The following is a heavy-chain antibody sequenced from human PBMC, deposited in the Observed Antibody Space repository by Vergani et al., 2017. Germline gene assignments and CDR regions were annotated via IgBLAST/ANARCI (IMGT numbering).Heavy chain of an antibody. CDR2: IYHSGST. J-gene: IGHJ5*02. Sequence: QVQLQESGPGLVKPSETLSLTCTVSGYSISSGYYWGWIRQPPGKGLEWIGSIYHSGSTYYNPSLKSRVTISVDTSENQFSLKLSSVTAADTAVYYCARDDGGSYINWFDPWGQGTLVTVSS. CDR1: GYSISSGYY. D-gene: IGHD1-26*01. V-gene: IGHV4-38-2*02. CDR3: ARDDGGSYINWFDP.